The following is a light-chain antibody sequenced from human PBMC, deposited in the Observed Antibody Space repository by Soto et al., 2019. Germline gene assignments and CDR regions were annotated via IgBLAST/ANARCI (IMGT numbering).Light chain of an antibody. Sequence: LAQPPSVSVAPGQTASITCGGNNIGSRSVHWYQQKPGQAPVLVVYDDRDRPSGIPERFAGSNSGNTATLTISRVEAGDEADYYCQVWDSTSDHYVFGTGTKVTVL. J-gene: IGLJ1*01. CDR2: DDR. CDR3: QVWDSTSDHYV. CDR1: NIGSRS. V-gene: IGLV3-21*02.